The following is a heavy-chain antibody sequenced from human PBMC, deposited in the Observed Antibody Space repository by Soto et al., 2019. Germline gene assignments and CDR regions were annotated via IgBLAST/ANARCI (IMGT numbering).Heavy chain of an antibody. Sequence: GGSLRLSYAASGFTFSSYAMHWVRQAPGKGLEWVAVISYDGSNKYYADSVKGRFTISRDNSKNTLYLQMNSLRAEDTAVYYCASSSEQAQYNWFDPWGQGTLVTVSS. CDR3: ASSSEQAQYNWFDP. CDR1: GFTFSSYA. CDR2: ISYDGSNK. V-gene: IGHV3-30-3*01. J-gene: IGHJ5*02. D-gene: IGHD6-19*01.